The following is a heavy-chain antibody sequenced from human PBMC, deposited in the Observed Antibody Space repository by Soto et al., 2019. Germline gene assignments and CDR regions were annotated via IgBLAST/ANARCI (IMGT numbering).Heavy chain of an antibody. CDR1: GGAISSYY. V-gene: IGHV4-59*08. CDR3: ARRAGGDYYDSSGYYYVSAHYFDY. D-gene: IGHD3-22*01. J-gene: IGHJ4*02. CDR2: FYYSGST. Sequence: PSETLSLTCTVSGGAISSYYRSWIRQPPWKGLEWIGYFYYSGSTNYNPSLKSRGTVAVDTSKNQFSLKLSSVTAADTAVYYCARRAGGDYYDSSGYYYVSAHYFDYWGQGTLVTVSS.